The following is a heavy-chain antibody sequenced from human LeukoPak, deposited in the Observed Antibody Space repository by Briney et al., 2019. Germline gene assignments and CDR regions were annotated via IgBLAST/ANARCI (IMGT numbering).Heavy chain of an antibody. V-gene: IGHV4-38-2*02. CDR3: ARGGADNSGYYYATLSS. D-gene: IGHD3-22*01. CDR1: GYSISSGYY. J-gene: IGHJ5*02. Sequence: PSETLSLTCTVSGYSISSGYYWGWIRQPPGKGLEWIATIYHSGTTYYNPSLKSRVTISVDTSKNQFSLKLSSVTATDTAVYYCARGGADNSGYYYATLSSWGQGTLVTVSS. CDR2: IYHSGTT.